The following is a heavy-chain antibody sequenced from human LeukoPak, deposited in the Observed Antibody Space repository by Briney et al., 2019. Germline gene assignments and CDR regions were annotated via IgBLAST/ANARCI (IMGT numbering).Heavy chain of an antibody. Sequence: SETLSLTCTVSGGSMSSWYWSWIRQPPGKGLEWIGYISYSGSTNYNSSLKSRVTISIDTSKYHFSLKLSSVTAVDTAVYYCAREGPFGDPNWFDPWGQGTLVTVSS. CDR2: ISYSGST. V-gene: IGHV4-59*01. CDR1: GGSMSSWY. D-gene: IGHD4-17*01. J-gene: IGHJ5*02. CDR3: AREGPFGDPNWFDP.